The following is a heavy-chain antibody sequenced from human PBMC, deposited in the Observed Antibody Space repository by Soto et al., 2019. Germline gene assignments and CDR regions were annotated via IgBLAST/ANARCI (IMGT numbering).Heavy chain of an antibody. D-gene: IGHD6-25*01. CDR2: IYPGDSDT. J-gene: IGHJ4*02. Sequence: GESLKISCKASGYTFSTYWIAWVRQMPGKGLEWMGIIYPGDSDTRYRPSFEGQVTVSVDKSNGTAYLTWSSLKASDTAMYYCSRIKRWTAAELDSRGQGTLVTVSS. CDR3: SRIKRWTAAELDS. V-gene: IGHV5-51*01. CDR1: GYTFSTYW.